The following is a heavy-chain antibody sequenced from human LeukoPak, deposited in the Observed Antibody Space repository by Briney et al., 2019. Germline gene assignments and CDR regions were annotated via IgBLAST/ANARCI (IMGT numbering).Heavy chain of an antibody. V-gene: IGHV1-46*01. J-gene: IGHJ4*02. CDR1: GYTFTSYY. CDR2: INPSGGST. Sequence: ASVKVSCKASGYTFTSYYMRWVRQAPGQGLEWMGIINPSGGSTSYAQKFQGRVTMTRDTSTSTVYMELSSLRSEDTAVYYCAREPMGIAVAGSGYFDYWGQGTLVTVSS. D-gene: IGHD6-19*01. CDR3: AREPMGIAVAGSGYFDY.